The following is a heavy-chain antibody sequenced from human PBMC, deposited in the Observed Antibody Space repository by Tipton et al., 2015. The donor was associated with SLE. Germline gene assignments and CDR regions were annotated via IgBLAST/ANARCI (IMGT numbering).Heavy chain of an antibody. CDR2: IIPIFGTA. CDR3: AASCGSDAFDF. Sequence: QLVQSGAEVKKPGSSVKVSCKASGGTFSSYAISWVRQAPGQGLEWMGGIIPIFGTANYAQKFQGRVMITTDESTSTAYMELSSLRSEAAAVYYWAASCGSDAFDFWGQGTMVSVSS. CDR1: GGTFSSYA. V-gene: IGHV1-69*05. D-gene: IGHD5-12*01. J-gene: IGHJ3*01.